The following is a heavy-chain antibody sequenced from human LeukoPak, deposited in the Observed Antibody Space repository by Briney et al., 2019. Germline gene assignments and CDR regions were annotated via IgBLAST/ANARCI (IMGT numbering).Heavy chain of an antibody. Sequence: SETLSLTYTVSGGSISSPNSYWGWIRQPPGKGLEWIGSIFYDGTTYYNPSLKSRVTISVDTSKSPFSLTLRSVTAADTAVYYCARRVVAGTTVDFWGQGNLVTVSS. V-gene: IGHV4-39*01. J-gene: IGHJ4*02. CDR2: IFYDGTT. CDR1: GGSISSPNSY. CDR3: ARRVVAGTTVDF. D-gene: IGHD6-19*01.